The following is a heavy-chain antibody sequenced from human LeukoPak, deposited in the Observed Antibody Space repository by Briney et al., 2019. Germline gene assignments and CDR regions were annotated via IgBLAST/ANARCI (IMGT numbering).Heavy chain of an antibody. Sequence: ASVKVSCKASGYTFTSYGINWVRQATGQGLEWMGWMNPNSGNTGYAQKFQGRVTMTRNTSISTAYMELSSLRSEDTAVYYCARGATVTNNWFDPWGQGTLVTVSS. CDR1: GYTFTSYG. D-gene: IGHD4-17*01. CDR3: ARGATVTNNWFDP. V-gene: IGHV1-8*01. J-gene: IGHJ5*02. CDR2: MNPNSGNT.